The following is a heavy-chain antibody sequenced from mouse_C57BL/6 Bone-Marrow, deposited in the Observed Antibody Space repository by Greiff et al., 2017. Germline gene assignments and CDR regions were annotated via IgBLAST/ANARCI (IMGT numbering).Heavy chain of an antibody. CDR2: ISYDGSN. Sequence: EVQLVESGPGLVKPSQSLSLTCSVTGYSITSGYYWNWIRQFPGNKLEWMGYISYDGSNNYNPSLKNRISITRDTSKNQFFLKLNSVTTEDTATYYCARDHYTGYWGQGTTLTVSS. CDR3: ARDHYTGY. V-gene: IGHV3-6*01. J-gene: IGHJ2*01. D-gene: IGHD2-12*01. CDR1: GYSITSGYY.